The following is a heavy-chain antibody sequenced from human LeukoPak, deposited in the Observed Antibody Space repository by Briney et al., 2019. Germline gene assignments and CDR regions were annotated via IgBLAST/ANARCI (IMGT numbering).Heavy chain of an antibody. J-gene: IGHJ4*02. V-gene: IGHV3-21*01. D-gene: IGHD5-18*01. CDR1: GFTFSSYS. CDR3: AKDRRRGDGYCYSRVVDDY. CDR2: ISSSSSYI. Sequence: GGSLRLSCAASGFTFSSYSMNWVRQAPGKGLEWVSSISSSSSYIYYADSLKGRFTISRDNAKNSLYLQMNSLRAEDTAVYSCAKDRRRGDGYCYSRVVDDYWGQGTLVTVAS.